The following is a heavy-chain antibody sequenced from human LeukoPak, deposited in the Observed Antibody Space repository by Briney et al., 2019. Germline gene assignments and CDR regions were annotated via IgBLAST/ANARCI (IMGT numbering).Heavy chain of an antibody. CDR1: GHSISTAYSISSGYY. V-gene: IGHV4-38-2*01. Sequence: SGTLSLTCVVSGHSISTAYSISSGYYWRWIRQPPGKGLEWIGSIYNSGSTHYNPSLKSRVTISVDTSKNQFSLKLSSVTAADTAVYYCARNASVVVPAAMSEGLHYFDYWGQGTLVTVSS. CDR2: IYNSGST. CDR3: ARNASVVVPAAMSEGLHYFDY. D-gene: IGHD2-2*01. J-gene: IGHJ4*02.